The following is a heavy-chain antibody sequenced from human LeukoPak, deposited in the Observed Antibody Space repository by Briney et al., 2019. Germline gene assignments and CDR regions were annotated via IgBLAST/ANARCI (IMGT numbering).Heavy chain of an antibody. D-gene: IGHD2-15*01. CDR1: GFAFSSYW. J-gene: IGHJ4*02. CDR2: IKQDGSEK. V-gene: IGHV3-7*01. Sequence: GGSLRLSCAASGFAFSSYWMSWVRQAPGKGLEWVANIKQDGSEKYYVDSVKGRFTISRDNAKNSLYLQMNSLRAEDTAVYYCARETRVCSGGSCYSADYFDYWGQGTLVTVSS. CDR3: ARETRVCSGGSCYSADYFDY.